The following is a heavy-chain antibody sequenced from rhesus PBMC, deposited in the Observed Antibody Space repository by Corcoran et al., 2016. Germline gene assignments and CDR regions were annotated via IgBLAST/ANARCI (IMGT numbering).Heavy chain of an antibody. CDR2: ISCSGGTT. Sequence: QVQLQESGPGLVKPSETLSLTCAVSGGSISSNYWSWIRQPPGKGLEWIGRISCSGGTTDYNTALKSRVTMSTDTSKNQFSLNLNSVTAADTAVYYCARLGYWYFDLWGPGTPITISS. J-gene: IGHJ2*01. CDR1: GGSISSNY. CDR3: ARLGYWYFDL. V-gene: IGHV4-173*01. D-gene: IGHD1-44*01.